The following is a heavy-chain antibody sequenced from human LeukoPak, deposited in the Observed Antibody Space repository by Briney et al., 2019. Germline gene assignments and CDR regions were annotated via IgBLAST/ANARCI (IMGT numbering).Heavy chain of an antibody. J-gene: IGHJ6*02. CDR2: IIPMLGTP. D-gene: IGHD3-22*01. V-gene: IGHV1-69*04. Sequence: GSSVNLSCKASAGTFSSYAINWVRQAPGQGLEWMGRIIPMLGTPNYAQKFQGRVTITADTSTRTAYLELSSLRSDDTAVYYCARGVIVDANYNYYYYGMDAWGQGTTVTVSS. CDR1: AGTFSSYA. CDR3: ARGVIVDANYNYYYYGMDA.